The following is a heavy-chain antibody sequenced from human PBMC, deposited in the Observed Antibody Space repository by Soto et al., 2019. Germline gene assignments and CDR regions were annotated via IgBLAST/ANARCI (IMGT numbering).Heavy chain of an antibody. J-gene: IGHJ5*02. CDR2: IYYSGST. CDR1: GGSISSYY. V-gene: IGHV4-59*01. CDR3: ARVWLGGSGRAHCFDP. D-gene: IGHD3-10*01. Sequence: PSETLSLTCTVSGGSISSYYWSWIRQPPGKGLEWIGYIYYSGSTNYNPSLKSRVTISVDTSKNQFSLKLSSVTAADTAVYYCARVWLGGSGRAHCFDPWGQGTLVTVSS.